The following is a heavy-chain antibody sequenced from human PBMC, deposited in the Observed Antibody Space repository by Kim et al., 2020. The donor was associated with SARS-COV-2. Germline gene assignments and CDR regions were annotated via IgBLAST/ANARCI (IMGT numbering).Heavy chain of an antibody. J-gene: IGHJ4*02. Sequence: GGSLRLSCAASGFTFSSPAMSWVRQAPGKGLEWVSAISGSGDSTYYADSVKGRFTISRDNSKNTLYLQMNSLRAEDTAVYYCATRVVGATTRLPNYYFDYWGQGTLVTVSS. D-gene: IGHD1-26*01. CDR2: ISGSGDST. V-gene: IGHV3-23*01. CDR1: GFTFSSPA. CDR3: ATRVVGATTRLPNYYFDY.